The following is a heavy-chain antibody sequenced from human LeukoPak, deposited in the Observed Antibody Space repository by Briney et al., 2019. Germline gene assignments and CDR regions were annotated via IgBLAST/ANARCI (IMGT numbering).Heavy chain of an antibody. J-gene: IGHJ2*01. D-gene: IGHD5-18*01. CDR2: INHSGST. V-gene: IGHV4-34*01. Sequence: SETLSLTCAVYGGSFSGYYWSWIRQPPGKGLEWIGEINHSGSTNYNPSLKSRVTISVDTSKNQFSLKLSSVTAADTAVYYCARVSGYSYGPNWYFDLWGRGTLVTVSS. CDR1: GGSFSGYY. CDR3: ARVSGYSYGPNWYFDL.